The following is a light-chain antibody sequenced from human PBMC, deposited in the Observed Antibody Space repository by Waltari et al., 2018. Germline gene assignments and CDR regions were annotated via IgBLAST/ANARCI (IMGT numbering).Light chain of an antibody. V-gene: IGLV1-40*01. Sequence: QSVLTQPPSVSGAPGQRVTISCTGSGSNIGAGYDVHWYQQLPRAAPKLLIYGITSGPLGVPERFFGSTSGTSASRAITGLQAEDEADYYCQSYDTSLRVVFGGGTKLTVL. CDR1: GSNIGAGYD. CDR3: QSYDTSLRVV. J-gene: IGLJ3*02. CDR2: GIT.